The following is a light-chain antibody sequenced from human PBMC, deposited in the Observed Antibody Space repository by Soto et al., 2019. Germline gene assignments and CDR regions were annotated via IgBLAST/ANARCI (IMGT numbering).Light chain of an antibody. CDR2: EVN. CDR3: SAYSDIDTKV. CDR1: SSDVGAYIY. Sequence: QSVLTQPASVSGSPGQSITISCGGTSSDVGAYIYVSWYQQFPGKAPKLILYEVNNRPSGVSNRFSGSKSDTTASLTLSGLQPEDEADYYCSAYSDIDTKVFGTGTKVTVL. V-gene: IGLV2-14*03. J-gene: IGLJ1*01.